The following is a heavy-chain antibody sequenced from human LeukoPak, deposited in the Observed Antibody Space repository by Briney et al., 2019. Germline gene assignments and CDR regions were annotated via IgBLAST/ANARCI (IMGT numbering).Heavy chain of an antibody. D-gene: IGHD4-17*01. CDR3: ARDDYGDSGPLFDY. CDR1: GFTFSSYN. J-gene: IGHJ4*02. Sequence: GGSLRLSCAASGFTFSSYNMNWVRRAPGQGLEWVSTIRTNGAGAHYADSVRGRFTISRDDSKNTLYLQMDSLRAEDTAVYYCARDDYGDSGPLFDYWGQGTLVTVSS. V-gene: IGHV3-23*01. CDR2: IRTNGAGA.